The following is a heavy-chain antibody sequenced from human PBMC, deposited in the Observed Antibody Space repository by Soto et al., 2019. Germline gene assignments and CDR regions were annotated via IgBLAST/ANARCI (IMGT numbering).Heavy chain of an antibody. V-gene: IGHV3-33*01. D-gene: IGHD6-6*01. J-gene: IGHJ6*02. CDR3: ARDLSSSGRYYYYDGMDV. Sequence: QVQLVESGGGVVQPGRSLRLSCAASGFTFSSYGMHWVRQAPGKGLEWVAVIWYDGSNKYYADSVKGRFTISRDNSKNTLYLQMNSLRAEDTAVYYCARDLSSSGRYYYYDGMDVWGQGTTVTVSS. CDR1: GFTFSSYG. CDR2: IWYDGSNK.